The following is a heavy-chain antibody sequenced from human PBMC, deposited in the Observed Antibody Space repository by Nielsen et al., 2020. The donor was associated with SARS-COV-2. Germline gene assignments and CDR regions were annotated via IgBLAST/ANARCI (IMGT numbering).Heavy chain of an antibody. CDR1: GGSIRSHY. Sequence: GSLRLSCTVSGGSIRSHYWSWIRKSPGKALEWIGYFYYSGSTDYNPSLKSRVSISKDTSKNQFSLKLNSVTAADTAVYCARGGYSYLYFDDWGQGTQVIVSS. CDR2: FYYSGST. V-gene: IGHV4-59*11. D-gene: IGHD5-18*01. CDR3: ARGGYSYLYFDD. J-gene: IGHJ4*02.